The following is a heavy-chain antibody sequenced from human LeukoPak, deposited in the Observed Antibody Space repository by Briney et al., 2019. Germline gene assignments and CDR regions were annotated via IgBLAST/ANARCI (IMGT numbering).Heavy chain of an antibody. CDR1: GGSISSSSYY. CDR3: ARHEAGEWYDFWSGYYHYGMDV. D-gene: IGHD3-3*01. CDR2: IYYSGST. V-gene: IGHV4-39*01. J-gene: IGHJ6*02. Sequence: SEILSLTCTVSGGSISSSSYYWGWIRQPPGKGLEWIGSIYYSGSTYYNPSLKSRVTISVDASKNQFSLKLSSVTAADTAVYYCARHEAGEWYDFWSGYYHYGMDVWGQGTTVTVSS.